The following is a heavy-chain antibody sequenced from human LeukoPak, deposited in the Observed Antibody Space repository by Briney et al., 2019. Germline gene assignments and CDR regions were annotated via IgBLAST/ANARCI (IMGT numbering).Heavy chain of an antibody. D-gene: IGHD4-11*01. Sequence: PGGSLRLSCAASGFTFSSYGMHWVRQAPGKGLEWVAVISYDGSNKYYADSVKGRFTISRDNSKNTLYLQMNSLRAEDTAVYYCAKTLFTYSDYYYYYGMDVWGQGTTVTVSS. CDR1: GFTFSSYG. CDR2: ISYDGSNK. J-gene: IGHJ6*02. V-gene: IGHV3-30*18. CDR3: AKTLFTYSDYYYYYGMDV.